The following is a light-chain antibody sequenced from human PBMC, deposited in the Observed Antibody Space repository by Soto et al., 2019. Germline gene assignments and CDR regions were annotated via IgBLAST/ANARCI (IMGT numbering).Light chain of an antibody. J-gene: IGKJ1*01. CDR2: RAS. V-gene: IGKV3-15*01. CDR1: QSLSTN. Sequence: EIVMTQSPATLSVSPGERATLSCRASQSLSTNLAWYQQKPGQAPRLLIYRASTRATGIPARFSGSGSGTEFTLTISSLQSEDFAVYYCHQYNSWPPWTFGPGTKVDIK. CDR3: HQYNSWPPWT.